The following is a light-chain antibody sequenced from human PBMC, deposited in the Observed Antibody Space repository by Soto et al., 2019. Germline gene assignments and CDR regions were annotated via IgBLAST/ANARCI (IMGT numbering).Light chain of an antibody. V-gene: IGKV1-6*01. CDR2: AAS. J-gene: IGKJ1*01. CDR3: LQDYSYPWT. Sequence: AIQMTQSPSSLSASLGDRVTITCRASQGIRNDLGWYQQKPGKAPRLLIYAASSLQSGVPSKFSGSGSGTDFTLPISSMQHEDFATYYCLQDYSYPWTFGQGTKVEI. CDR1: QGIRND.